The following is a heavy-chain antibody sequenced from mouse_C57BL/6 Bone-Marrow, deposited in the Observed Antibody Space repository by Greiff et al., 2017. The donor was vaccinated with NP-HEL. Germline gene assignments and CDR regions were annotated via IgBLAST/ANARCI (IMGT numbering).Heavy chain of an antibody. Sequence: VQLQQSGAELARPGASVKLSCKASGYTFTSYGISWVKQRTGQGLEWIGEIYPRSGNTYYNEKFKGKATMTADKSSSTAYMKLRSLTSEYSAVYFCASESYYRNLYYFDYWGQGTTLTVSS. V-gene: IGHV1-81*01. CDR1: GYTFTSYG. J-gene: IGHJ2*01. CDR2: IYPRSGNT. D-gene: IGHD2-5*01. CDR3: ASESYYRNLYYFDY.